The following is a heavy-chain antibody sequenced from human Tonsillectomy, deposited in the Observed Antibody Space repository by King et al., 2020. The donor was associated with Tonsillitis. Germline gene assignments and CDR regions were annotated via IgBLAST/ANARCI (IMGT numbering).Heavy chain of an antibody. D-gene: IGHD3-22*01. Sequence: QLVQSGGGVVQPGRSLRLSCAASGFTFSSYAMHWVRQAPGKGPEWVAVISYDGSNKYYADSVKGRFTISRDNSKNTLYLQMNSLRAEDTAVYYCARDLRYDSSGYFDFDYWGQGTLVTVSS. CDR1: GFTFSSYA. CDR3: ARDLRYDSSGYFDFDY. V-gene: IGHV3-30*04. CDR2: ISYDGSNK. J-gene: IGHJ4*02.